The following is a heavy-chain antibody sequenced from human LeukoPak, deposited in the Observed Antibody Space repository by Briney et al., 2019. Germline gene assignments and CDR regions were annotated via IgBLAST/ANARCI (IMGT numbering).Heavy chain of an antibody. V-gene: IGHV3-21*01. CDR3: ARAPSRHYDILTGYYDFDY. J-gene: IGHJ4*02. Sequence: PGGSLRLSCAASGFTFSSYSMNWVRQAPGKGLEWVSSISSSSSYIYYADSVKGRFTISRDNAKNSLYLQMNSLRAEDTAVYYCARAPSRHYDILTGYYDFDYWGQGTLVTVSS. CDR2: ISSSSSYI. D-gene: IGHD3-9*01. CDR1: GFTFSSYS.